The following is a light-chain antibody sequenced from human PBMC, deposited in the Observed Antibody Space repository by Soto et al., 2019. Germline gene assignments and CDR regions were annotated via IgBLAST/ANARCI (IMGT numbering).Light chain of an antibody. V-gene: IGKV3-15*01. CDR2: GAS. CDR1: QSVTSN. CDR3: QHYNNWPPWT. Sequence: EIVLTQSPATLSVSPGERATLSCRGSQSVTSNLAWYQQKPCQAPRLLIYGASTRATGIPAKFCGSGSGTEFTLTITSLQSEDFAVYYCQHYNNWPPWTSGQGTKV. J-gene: IGKJ1*01.